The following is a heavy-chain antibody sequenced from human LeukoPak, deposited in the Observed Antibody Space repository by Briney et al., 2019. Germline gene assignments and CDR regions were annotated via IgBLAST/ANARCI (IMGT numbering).Heavy chain of an antibody. V-gene: IGHV1-8*01. CDR3: ARGVSSSWYGYYYGMDV. CDR2: MNPNSGNT. D-gene: IGHD6-13*01. CDR1: GYTFTSYD. J-gene: IGHJ6*02. Sequence: GASVKVSCKASGYTFTSYDINWVRQATGQGLEWMGWMNPNSGNTGYAQKFQGRVTMTRNTSISTAYMELSSLRSEDTAVYYCARGVSSSWYGYYYGMDVWGRGTTVTVSS.